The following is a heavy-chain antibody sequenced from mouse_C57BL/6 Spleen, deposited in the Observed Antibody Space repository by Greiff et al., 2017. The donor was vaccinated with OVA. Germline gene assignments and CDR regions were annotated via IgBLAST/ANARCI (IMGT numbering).Heavy chain of an antibody. CDR1: GYAFSSYW. CDR3: ARQPSGYAMDY. Sequence: QVQLQQSEAELVKPGASVKISCKASGYAFSSYWMNWVKQRPGKGLEWIGQIYPGDGDTNYNGKFKGKATLTADKSSSTAYMQLSSLTSEDSAVYFCARQPSGYAMDYWGQGTSVTVSS. CDR2: IYPGDGDT. J-gene: IGHJ4*01. D-gene: IGHD3-1*01. V-gene: IGHV1-80*01.